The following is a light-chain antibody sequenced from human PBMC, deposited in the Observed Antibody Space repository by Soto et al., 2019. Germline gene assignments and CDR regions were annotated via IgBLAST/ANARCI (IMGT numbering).Light chain of an antibody. J-gene: IGKJ1*01. CDR1: QSVSNNY. V-gene: IGKV3-20*01. CDR3: QQYSSSRT. CDR2: GAS. Sequence: EIVLTQSPGTLSLSPGERATLSCRASQSVSNNYFAWYQQPPGQPPSLLIYGASNRATGIPDRFSGSGSGTDFTLTISRLEPEDFAMYYCQQYSSSRTFGQGTKVDIK.